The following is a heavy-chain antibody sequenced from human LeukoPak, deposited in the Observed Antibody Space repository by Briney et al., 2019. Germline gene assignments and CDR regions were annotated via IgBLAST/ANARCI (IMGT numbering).Heavy chain of an antibody. CDR2: INTDGHVT. V-gene: IGHV3-74*01. Sequence: GGSLRLSRAASGFTFTTYWMHWVRQVPGKGLVWVARINTDGHVTSYADSVKGLFTVSRDNAENTLYLQMNDLRPEGTAVYYCIRETHVGLHLEYWGQGTLATVTS. CDR1: GFTFTTYW. CDR3: IRETHVGLHLEY. J-gene: IGHJ4*02. D-gene: IGHD3-10*02.